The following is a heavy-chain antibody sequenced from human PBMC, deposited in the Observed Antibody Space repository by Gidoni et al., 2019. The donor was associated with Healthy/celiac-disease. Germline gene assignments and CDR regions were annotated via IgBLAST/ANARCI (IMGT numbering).Heavy chain of an antibody. Sequence: QVQLVESGGGVVQPGRSLRLSCAASGFTFSIYGMHWVRQAPGKGLEWVTVISYDGSNKNYADSVKGRFTISRDNSKNTLYLQMNGLRAEDTAVYYCAKVPLHSSTWYGVDYYYYYGMDVWGQGTTVTVSS. CDR3: AKVPLHSSTWYGVDYYYYYGMDV. D-gene: IGHD6-13*01. J-gene: IGHJ6*02. V-gene: IGHV3-30*18. CDR2: ISYDGSNK. CDR1: GFTFSIYG.